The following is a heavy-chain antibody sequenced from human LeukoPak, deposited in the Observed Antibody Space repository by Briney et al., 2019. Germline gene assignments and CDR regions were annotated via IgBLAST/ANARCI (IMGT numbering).Heavy chain of an antibody. CDR1: GFTFSTYA. Sequence: GGSLRLSCAASGFTFSTYAVHWVRQAPGKGLEWVAVISYDGSNKYYTDSVKGRFTISRDNFKNTLYLQMSSLRTEDTAVYYCARDPATYGSGRWGGYYWGQGTLVTVSS. CDR3: ARDPATYGSGRWGGYY. J-gene: IGHJ4*02. CDR2: ISYDGSNK. V-gene: IGHV3-30-3*01. D-gene: IGHD6-19*01.